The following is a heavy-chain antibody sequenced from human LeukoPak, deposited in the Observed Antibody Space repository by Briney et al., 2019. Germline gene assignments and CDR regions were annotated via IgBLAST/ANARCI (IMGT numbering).Heavy chain of an antibody. D-gene: IGHD2-2*02. J-gene: IGHJ4*02. V-gene: IGHV1-18*01. CDR2: ISAYNGNT. CDR3: ARDLSTYCSSTSCYTGSDY. CDR1: GYTFTSYG. Sequence: ASVKVSCKASGYTFTSYGISWVRQAPGQGLEWMGWISAYNGNTNYAQKLQGRVTMTTDTSTSTPYMELRSLRSDDTAVYYCARDLSTYCSSTSCYTGSDYWGQGTLVTVSS.